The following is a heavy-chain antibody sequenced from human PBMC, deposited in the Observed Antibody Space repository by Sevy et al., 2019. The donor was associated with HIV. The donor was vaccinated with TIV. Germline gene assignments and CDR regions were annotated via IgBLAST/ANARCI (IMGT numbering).Heavy chain of an antibody. CDR2: ICYSGST. CDR3: ARRMWFGGVLPNTPFDP. CDR1: GGSISSGDYY. Sequence: SETLSLTCTVSGGSISSGDYYWSWIRQPPGKGLEWIGYICYSGSTYYNPSLKSRVTISVDTSKNQFSLKLSSVTAADTAVYYCARRMWFGGVLPNTPFDPWGQGTLVTVSS. J-gene: IGHJ5*02. V-gene: IGHV4-30-4*01. D-gene: IGHD3-16*01.